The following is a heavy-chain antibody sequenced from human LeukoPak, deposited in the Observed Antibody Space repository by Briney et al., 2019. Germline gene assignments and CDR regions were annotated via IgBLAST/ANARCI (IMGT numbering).Heavy chain of an antibody. J-gene: IGHJ4*02. CDR2: IYYSGST. CDR3: AAYSSSLGPFFDY. D-gene: IGHD6-13*01. CDR1: GGSISSYY. Sequence: SETLSLTCTVSGGSISSYYWSWLRQPPGKGLEWLGYIYYSGSTNYNPSLKSRVTISVDTSKNQFSLKLSSVTAADTAVYYCAAYSSSLGPFFDYWGQGTLVTVCS. V-gene: IGHV4-59*08.